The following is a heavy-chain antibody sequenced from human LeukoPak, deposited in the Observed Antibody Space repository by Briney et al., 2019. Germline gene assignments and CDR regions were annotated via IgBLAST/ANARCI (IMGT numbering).Heavy chain of an antibody. CDR2: ISAYNGNT. CDR1: GYTFTSYG. J-gene: IGHJ3*02. D-gene: IGHD1-26*01. V-gene: IGHV1-18*01. Sequence: ASVKVSCKASGYTFTSYGISWVRQAPGQGLEWMGWISAYNGNTNYAQKLQDRVTMTTDTSTSIAYMELRSLRSDDTAVYYCARDWDFVNDDFDIWGQGTMVTVSS. CDR3: ARDWDFVNDDFDI.